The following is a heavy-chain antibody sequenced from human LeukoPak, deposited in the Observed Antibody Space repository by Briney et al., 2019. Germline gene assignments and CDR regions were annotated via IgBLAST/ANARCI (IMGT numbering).Heavy chain of an antibody. CDR1: GYSFTGYW. CDR3: ARQIGSSSWYSSYYYYGMDV. Sequence: GESLKISCKGSGYSFTGYWIGWVRQMPGKGLEWMGIIYPGDSDTRYSPSFQGQVTISADKSISTAYLQWSSLKASDTAMYYCARQIGSSSWYSSYYYYGMDVWGQGTTVTVSS. CDR2: IYPGDSDT. D-gene: IGHD6-13*01. J-gene: IGHJ6*02. V-gene: IGHV5-51*01.